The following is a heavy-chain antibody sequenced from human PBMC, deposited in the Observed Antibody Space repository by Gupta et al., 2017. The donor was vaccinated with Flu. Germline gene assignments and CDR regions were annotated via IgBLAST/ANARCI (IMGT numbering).Heavy chain of an antibody. V-gene: IGHV3-64*01. CDR3: ARGSYDISLGDY. CDR2: VASKGDTT. Sequence: EVQLVESGGDWVPPGGSLRLACEASGFSFSNHAMHWVRQAPGKRLEYVAAVASKGDTTFYSSSVKGRFTISRDNSKKMVYLQMDSLRREDMAVYYCARGSYDISLGDYWGQGTLVTVSS. D-gene: IGHD3-9*01. J-gene: IGHJ4*02. CDR1: GFSFSNHA.